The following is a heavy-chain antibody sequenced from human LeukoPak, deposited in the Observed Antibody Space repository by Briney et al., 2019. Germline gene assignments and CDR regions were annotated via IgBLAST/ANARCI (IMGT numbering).Heavy chain of an antibody. CDR1: GGTFSSYA. CDR3: ASWRRYNWNDEFDY. J-gene: IGHJ4*02. D-gene: IGHD1-1*01. Sequence: SVKVSCKASGGTFSSYAISWVRQAPGQGLEWMGGIIPIFGTANYALKFQGRVTITADESTSAAYMELSSLRPEDTAVYYCASWRRYNWNDEFDYWGQGTLVTVSS. V-gene: IGHV1-69*13. CDR2: IIPIFGTA.